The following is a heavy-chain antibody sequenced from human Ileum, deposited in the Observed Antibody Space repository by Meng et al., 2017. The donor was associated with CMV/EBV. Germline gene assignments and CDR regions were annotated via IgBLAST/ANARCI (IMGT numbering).Heavy chain of an antibody. CDR1: GGSFSDYY. CDR3: ARSRVYWYFDL. V-gene: IGHV4-34*01. Sequence: EQLQQWGAGLLKPSETLSLTCAVYGGSFSDYYWSWIRQPPGKGLEWIGEISHSGITNYNPSLKSRVTISIDTSKKQFSLKLSSATAADTAVYYCARSRVYWYFDLWGRGTLVTVSS. CDR2: ISHSGIT. J-gene: IGHJ2*01.